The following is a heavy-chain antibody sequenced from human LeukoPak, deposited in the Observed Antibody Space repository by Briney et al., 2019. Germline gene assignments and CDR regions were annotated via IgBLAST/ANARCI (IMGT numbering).Heavy chain of an antibody. CDR2: IYYSGSP. D-gene: IGHD2-2*01. Sequence: PSETLSLTCTVSGGSISSSSYYWGWLRQPPGKGLEWIGSIYYSGSPYYNPSLKSRVTISVDTSKNQFSLKLSSVTAADTAVYYCARKDIVVVPAANWDYWGQGTLVTVSS. CDR1: GGSISSSSYY. V-gene: IGHV4-39*01. J-gene: IGHJ4*02. CDR3: ARKDIVVVPAANWDY.